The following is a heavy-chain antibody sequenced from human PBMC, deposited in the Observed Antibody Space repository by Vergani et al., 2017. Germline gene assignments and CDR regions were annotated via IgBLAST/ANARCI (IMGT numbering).Heavy chain of an antibody. CDR2: INSDGSST. V-gene: IGHV3-74*01. CDR1: GFTFSSYW. J-gene: IGHJ4*02. Sequence: EVQLVESGGGLVQPGGSLRLSCAASGFTFSSYWMHWVRHAPGKGLVWVSRINSDGSSTSYADSVKGRLTISRDNAKNTLYLQMNSLRAEDTAVYYCARGGMATIGGYWGQGTLVTVSS. D-gene: IGHD5-24*01. CDR3: ARGGMATIGGY.